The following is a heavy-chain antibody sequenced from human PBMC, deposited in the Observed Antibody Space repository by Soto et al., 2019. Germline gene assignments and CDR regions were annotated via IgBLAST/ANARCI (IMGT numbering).Heavy chain of an antibody. CDR2: MSGTGGNT. Sequence: EVQLLESGGGLVQPGRSLRLSCAASGFTFSSYAMNWVRQAPGKGLEWVSAMSGTGGNTYYADSVKGRFTISRDNSKNTLYLQMNSLRVEDTAVFYCVKAGFSSGWSPSYFDYWGQGTLVTVSS. J-gene: IGHJ4*02. D-gene: IGHD6-19*01. CDR3: VKAGFSSGWSPSYFDY. CDR1: GFTFSSYA. V-gene: IGHV3-23*01.